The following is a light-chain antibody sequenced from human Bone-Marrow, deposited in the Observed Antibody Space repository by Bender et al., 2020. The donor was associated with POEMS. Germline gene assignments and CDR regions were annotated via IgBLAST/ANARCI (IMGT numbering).Light chain of an antibody. CDR1: SSDVGGYNY. CDR2: DVS. V-gene: IGLV2-14*03. CDR3: CSYTTSNTGV. Sequence: QSALTQSASVSGSPGQSITISCTGSSSDVGGYNYVSWYQHHPGQAPKLIIYDVSDRPSGVSNRFSGSKSGNTASLTISGLQTEDEADYYCCSYTTSNTGVFGTGTKVTVL. J-gene: IGLJ1*01.